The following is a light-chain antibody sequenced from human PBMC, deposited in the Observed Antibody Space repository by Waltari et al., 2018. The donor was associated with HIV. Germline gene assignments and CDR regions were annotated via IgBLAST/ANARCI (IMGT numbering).Light chain of an antibody. V-gene: IGLV2-14*03. CDR3: SSYTASNTLWV. CDR1: SSDIGAYNH. J-gene: IGLJ3*02. CDR2: DVT. Sequence: QSALTQPASVSGSRGQSITMSCTGTSSDIGAYNHVSCFQQPPGKAPKLIIYDVTYRPSGVSKRFSGSKSGITASLTISGLQADDEGDYYCSSYTASNTLWVFGGGTKLTVL.